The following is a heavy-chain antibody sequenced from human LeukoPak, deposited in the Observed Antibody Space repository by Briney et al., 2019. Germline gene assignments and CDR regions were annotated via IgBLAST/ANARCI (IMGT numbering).Heavy chain of an antibody. D-gene: IGHD4-17*01. J-gene: IGHJ4*02. CDR2: FSGSGDNT. CDR3: AKDGDPPIHIRRLDYFDY. CDR1: GFTFSSYG. V-gene: IGHV3-23*01. Sequence: GGSLRLSCAASGFTFSSYGMTWVRKAPGRGLGWVSGFSGSGDNTWYGDSVKGRGTISRDNSKKTVDLQMHSLRAEDTAVSYCAKDGDPPIHIRRLDYFDYWGQGTLVTVSS.